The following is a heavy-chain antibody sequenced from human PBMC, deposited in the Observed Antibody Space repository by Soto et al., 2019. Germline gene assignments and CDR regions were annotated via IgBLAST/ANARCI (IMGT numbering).Heavy chain of an antibody. J-gene: IGHJ4*02. D-gene: IGHD6-19*01. CDR3: AKTSAPRTLGLATR. V-gene: IGHV3-15*01. CDR2: IKTRIDSATT. CDR1: GASFTNAW. Sequence: EVQLVESGGGLVKPGESLRLSCEASGASFTNAWMNWVRQAPGKGLEWVGRIKTRIDSATTDYAAPVKGRFTISRDDSKNTLYLQMDSLKTEDTAVYYCAKTSAPRTLGLATRWGQGTPVSVSS.